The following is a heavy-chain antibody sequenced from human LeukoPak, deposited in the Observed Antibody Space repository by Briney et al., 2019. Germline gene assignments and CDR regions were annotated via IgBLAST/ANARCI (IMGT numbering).Heavy chain of an antibody. J-gene: IGHJ4*02. CDR2: ISSNGGST. V-gene: IGHV3-64D*06. Sequence: GGSLRLSCSASGFTFSSYAMHWVRQAPGKGLEYVSAISSNGGSTYYADSVKGRFTISGDNSKNTLYLQMSSLRAEDTAVYYCVKHTVAGLDYWGQGTLVTVSS. D-gene: IGHD6-19*01. CDR3: VKHTVAGLDY. CDR1: GFTFSSYA.